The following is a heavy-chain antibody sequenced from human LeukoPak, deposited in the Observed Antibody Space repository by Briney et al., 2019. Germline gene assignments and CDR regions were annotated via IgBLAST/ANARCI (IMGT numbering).Heavy chain of an antibody. CDR2: ISNDGGGT. CDR1: GFTFSSYA. CDR3: AKGSSGYFADL. D-gene: IGHD3-22*01. V-gene: IGHV3-23*01. J-gene: IGHJ5*02. Sequence: GGSLRLSCAASGFTFSSYAMSWVRQAPGKGLEWVSAISNDGGGTTYADFVKGRFTISRDNSKNTLFLQMNSLRAEDTALYYCAKGSSGYFADLWGQGTLVTVSS.